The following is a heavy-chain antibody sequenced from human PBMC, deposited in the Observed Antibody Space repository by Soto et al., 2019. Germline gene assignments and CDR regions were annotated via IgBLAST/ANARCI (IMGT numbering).Heavy chain of an antibody. V-gene: IGHV4-31*03. CDR3: ASSSGGSYYDY. D-gene: IGHD2-15*01. CDR2: IYYSGST. CDR1: GGSISSGGYY. Sequence: SETLSLTCTVSGGSISSGGYYWSWIRQHPGKGPEWIGYIYYSGSTYYNPSLKSRVTISVDTSKSQFSLKLSSVTAADTAVYYCASSSGGSYYDYWGQGTLVTVSS. J-gene: IGHJ4*02.